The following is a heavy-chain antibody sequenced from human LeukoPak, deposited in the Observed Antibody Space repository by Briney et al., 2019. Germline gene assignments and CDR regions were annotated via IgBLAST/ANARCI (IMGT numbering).Heavy chain of an antibody. V-gene: IGHV3-53*01. J-gene: IGHJ3*02. CDR2: IYSGGST. CDR1: GVPLSSNY. CDR3: AREYKIGGYCSSTSCPNDFDI. Sequence: GGCLRLSPADPGVPLSSNYPSRVRQAPGKGLEWVSVIYSGGSTYYADSVKGRFTISRDNSKNTLYLQMNSLRAEDTAVYYCAREYKIGGYCSSTSCPNDFDIWGQGTMVTVSS. D-gene: IGHD2-2*01.